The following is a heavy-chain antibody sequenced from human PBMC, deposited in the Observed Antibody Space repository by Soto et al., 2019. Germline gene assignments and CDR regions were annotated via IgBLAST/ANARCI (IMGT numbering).Heavy chain of an antibody. D-gene: IGHD3-16*01. Sequence: QVQLQESGPGLVMPSQTLSLTCAVSGGSIDDINSYWTWIRQSPGRSPEWIGYIHNTRNTFYSPSLKRRLAISIDRSKGQFSLKLSAVTAADTAFYYCARSSYGEGYTHFFADWGQGTLVTVSS. CDR1: GGSIDDINSY. CDR3: ARSSYGEGYTHFFAD. CDR2: IHNTRNT. V-gene: IGHV4-30-4*01. J-gene: IGHJ4*02.